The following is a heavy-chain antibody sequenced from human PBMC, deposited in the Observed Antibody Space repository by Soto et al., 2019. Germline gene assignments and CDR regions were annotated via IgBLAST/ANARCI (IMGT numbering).Heavy chain of an antibody. D-gene: IGHD5-18*01. J-gene: IGHJ6*02. CDR2: IIPIFGTA. V-gene: IGHV1-69*13. Sequence: SVKVSCKASGGTFSSYAISWVRQAPGQGLEWMGGIIPIFGTANYAQKFQGRVTITADESTSTAYMELSSLRSEDTAVYYCASLNLGHTAMVYYYYGMDVWGQGPRSPSP. CDR3: ASLNLGHTAMVYYYYGMDV. CDR1: GGTFSSYA.